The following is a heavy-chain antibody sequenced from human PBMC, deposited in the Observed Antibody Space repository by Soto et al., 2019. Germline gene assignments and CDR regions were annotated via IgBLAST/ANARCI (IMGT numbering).Heavy chain of an antibody. V-gene: IGHV5-51*01. Sequence: GGSLKTSCKGSGYSFNSYWIGWVRQMPGKGLEWMGIIYPGDSDTRYSPSFQGQVTISADKSISTAYLQLSSLKASDTAMYYCASTGGGLGYYFDSWGQGTLVTVSS. CDR1: GYSFNSYW. J-gene: IGHJ4*02. D-gene: IGHD2-8*02. CDR2: IYPGDSDT. CDR3: ASTGGGLGYYFDS.